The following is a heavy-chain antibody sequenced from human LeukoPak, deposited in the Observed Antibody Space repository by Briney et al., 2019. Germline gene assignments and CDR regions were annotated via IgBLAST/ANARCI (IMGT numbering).Heavy chain of an antibody. CDR3: ASAGTPSTNWFDP. D-gene: IGHD1-1*01. CDR2: ISSYNGNT. V-gene: IGHV1-18*01. Sequence: ASVTVSCKVSGYTLTELSMHWVRQAPGKGLGWVGWISSYNGNTNYAHKLQGRVTMTTDTSTSTAYMQLKSLRADDTAVYYCASAGTPSTNWFDPWGQGTLVTVSS. J-gene: IGHJ5*02. CDR1: GYTLTELS.